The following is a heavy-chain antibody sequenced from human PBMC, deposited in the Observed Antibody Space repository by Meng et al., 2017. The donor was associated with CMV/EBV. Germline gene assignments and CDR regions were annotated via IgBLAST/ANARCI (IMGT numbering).Heavy chain of an antibody. D-gene: IGHD6-6*01. Sequence: GESLKISCAASGFTFSSYAMSWVRQAPGKGLEWVSAISGSGGSTYYADSVKGRFTISRDNSENTLYLQMNSLRAEDTAVYYCAKDMAAARPDYFDYWGQGTLVTVSS. CDR1: GFTFSSYA. CDR3: AKDMAAARPDYFDY. V-gene: IGHV3-23*01. CDR2: ISGSGGST. J-gene: IGHJ4*02.